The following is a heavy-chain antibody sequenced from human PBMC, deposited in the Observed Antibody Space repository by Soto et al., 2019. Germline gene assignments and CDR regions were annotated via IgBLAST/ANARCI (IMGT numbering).Heavy chain of an antibody. J-gene: IGHJ6*02. V-gene: IGHV1-69*13. CDR2: IIPIFGTA. CDR1: GGTFSSYA. Sequence: GASVKVSCKASGGTFSSYAISWVRQAPGQGLEWMGGIIPIFGTANYAQKFQGRVTITADESTSTAYMELSSLRSEDTAVYYCARGGRIRGYSYGSYYYYYGMDVWGQGTTVTVSS. CDR3: ARGGRIRGYSYGSYYYYYGMDV. D-gene: IGHD5-18*01.